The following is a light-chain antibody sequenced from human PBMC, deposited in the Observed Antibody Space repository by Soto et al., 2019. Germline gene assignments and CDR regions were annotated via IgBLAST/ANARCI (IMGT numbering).Light chain of an antibody. CDR3: QQYDSSPMT. CDR1: QSVSSNF. V-gene: IGKV3-20*01. CDR2: GAS. Sequence: EIVLTQSPGTLSLSPGERATLSCRASQSVSSNFLAWYQQKPGQAPRLLIYGASSRATGIPDRFSDSGSGTDFTLTISRLEPEDFAMFYCQQYDSSPMTFGQGTRLEIK. J-gene: IGKJ5*01.